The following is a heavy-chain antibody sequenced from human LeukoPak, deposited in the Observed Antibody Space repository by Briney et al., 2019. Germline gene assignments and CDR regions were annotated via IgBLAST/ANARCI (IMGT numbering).Heavy chain of an antibody. V-gene: IGHV4-59*01. D-gene: IGHD6-13*01. Sequence: PSETLSLTCTVSGGSISSYYWSWIRQPPGKGLEWIGYIYYSGSTNYNPSLKSRVPISVDTSKNQFSLKLSSVTAADTAVYYCARAVAAAGFFDYWGQGTLVTVSS. J-gene: IGHJ4*02. CDR2: IYYSGST. CDR1: GGSISSYY. CDR3: ARAVAAAGFFDY.